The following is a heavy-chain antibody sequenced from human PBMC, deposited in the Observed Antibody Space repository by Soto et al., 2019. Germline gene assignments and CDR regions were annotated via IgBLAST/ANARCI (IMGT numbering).Heavy chain of an antibody. CDR2: MNPKSGNT. CDR1: GYTFTSYD. Sequence: QVQLVQSGAEVNKPGASVKVSCKASGYTFTSYDSNWVRQATGQGLEWMGWMNPKSGNTGYAQKFKGRVNMTRNTSRSTGYMEQSSLRSEDTAVYYCARGPAGYSSSWPTYYYYYYYMDVWGKGTTVTVSS. J-gene: IGHJ6*03. CDR3: ARGPAGYSSSWPTYYYYYYYMDV. V-gene: IGHV1-8*01. D-gene: IGHD6-13*01.